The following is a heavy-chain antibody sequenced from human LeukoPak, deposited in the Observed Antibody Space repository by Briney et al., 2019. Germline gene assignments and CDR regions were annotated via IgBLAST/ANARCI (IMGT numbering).Heavy chain of an antibody. J-gene: IGHJ3*02. D-gene: IGHD3-16*01. CDR2: IYPGDSDT. CDR1: GYSFTSYW. Sequence: GESLKISCKGSGYSFTSYWIGWVRQMPGKGLKWMGIIYPGDSDTRYSPSFQGQVTISADKSISTAYLQWSSLKASDTAMYYCARTTTRGTDAFDIWGQGTMVTVSS. CDR3: ARTTTRGTDAFDI. V-gene: IGHV5-51*01.